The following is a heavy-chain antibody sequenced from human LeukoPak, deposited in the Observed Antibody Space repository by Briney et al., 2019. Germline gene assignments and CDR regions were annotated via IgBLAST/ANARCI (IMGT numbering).Heavy chain of an antibody. V-gene: IGHV3-48*03. D-gene: IGHD2-2*01. CDR1: GFPFSSYE. Sequence: QPGGSLRLPCSASGFPFSSYEMNWVRQAPGKGREGVSYISSSGGTIYYADSVKGRFTISRDNAKNSLYLQMHSLRAEDTAVYYCARDLSYCTITSCSYYAYDMDVQGRGTTVSVSS. CDR3: ARDLSYCTITSCSYYAYDMDV. CDR2: ISSSGGTI. J-gene: IGHJ6*02.